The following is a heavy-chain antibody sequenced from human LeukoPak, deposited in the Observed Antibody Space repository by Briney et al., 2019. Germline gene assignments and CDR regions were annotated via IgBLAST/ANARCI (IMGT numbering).Heavy chain of an antibody. J-gene: IGHJ5*02. CDR3: ARRAGGPNWFDP. Sequence: ASVKVSCKASGYTFTNYYVHWVRQAPGQGLEWMGVINPRDGSTSYAQKFQGRVTMTRDTSTSTVYMELSSLTSDDTAVYYCARRAGGPNWFDPWGQGTLVTVSS. CDR2: INPRDGST. V-gene: IGHV1-46*01. CDR1: GYTFTNYY.